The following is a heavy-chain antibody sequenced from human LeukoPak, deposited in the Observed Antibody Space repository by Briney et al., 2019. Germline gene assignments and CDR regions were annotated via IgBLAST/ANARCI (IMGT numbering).Heavy chain of an antibody. CDR1: GGSISSGGYY. J-gene: IGHJ4*02. CDR2: IYTSGST. D-gene: IGHD1-14*01. Sequence: PSETLSLTCTVSGGSISSGGYYWSWIRQPPGKGLEWIGRIYTSGSTDYNPSLKSRVTVSLDTSKNQFSLKLSSVTAADTAVYYCARLNNAVFEYWGQGTLVTISS. V-gene: IGHV4-61*02. CDR3: ARLNNAVFEY.